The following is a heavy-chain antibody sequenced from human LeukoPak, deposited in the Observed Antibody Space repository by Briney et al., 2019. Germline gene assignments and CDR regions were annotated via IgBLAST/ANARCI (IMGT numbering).Heavy chain of an antibody. CDR2: ISYDGSNK. CDR3: AKDLVIAAAGTGYYFDY. Sequence: GRSLRLSCAASGFTFSNYGMHWVRQAPGKGLEWVAVISYDGSNKYYADSVKGRFTISRDNSKNTLYLQMNSLRAEDTAVYYCAKDLVIAAAGTGYYFDYWGQGTLVTVSS. D-gene: IGHD6-13*01. J-gene: IGHJ4*02. V-gene: IGHV3-30*18. CDR1: GFTFSNYG.